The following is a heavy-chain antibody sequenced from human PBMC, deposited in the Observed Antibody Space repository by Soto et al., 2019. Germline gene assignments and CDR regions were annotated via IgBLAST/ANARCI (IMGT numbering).Heavy chain of an antibody. CDR2: INSDGSST. J-gene: IGHJ6*02. V-gene: IGHV3-74*01. CDR3: ARAWAYYYGMDV. CDR1: GFTFSSYW. D-gene: IGHD7-27*01. Sequence: GGSLRLACAASGFTFSSYWMHWVRQAPGKGLVWVSRINSDGSSTSYADSVKGRFTISRDNAKNTLYLQMNSLRAEDTAVYYCARAWAYYYGMDVWGQGTTVTVSS.